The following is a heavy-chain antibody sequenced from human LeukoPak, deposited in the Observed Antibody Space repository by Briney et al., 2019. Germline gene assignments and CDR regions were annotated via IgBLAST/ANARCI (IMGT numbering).Heavy chain of an antibody. Sequence: GGSLRLSCAASGFTFSGSAMHWVRQASGKGLEWVGRIRSKANSYATAYAASVKGRFTISRDDSKNTAYLQMNSLKTEDTAVYYCTRPLDNGDYYYYMDVWGKGTTVTVSS. CDR1: GFTFSGSA. CDR2: IRSKANSYAT. V-gene: IGHV3-73*01. D-gene: IGHD2-8*01. CDR3: TRPLDNGDYYYYMDV. J-gene: IGHJ6*03.